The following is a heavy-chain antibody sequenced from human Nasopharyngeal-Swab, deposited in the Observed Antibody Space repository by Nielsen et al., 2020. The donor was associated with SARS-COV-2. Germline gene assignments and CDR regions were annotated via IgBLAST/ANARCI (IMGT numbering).Heavy chain of an antibody. CDR1: GFTFSSYG. V-gene: IGHV3-33*01. Sequence: GGSLRLSCAASGFTFSSYGMHWVRQAPGKGLEWVPIIWYDGSNKYYADSVKGRFTISRDNSKNTLYLQMNSLRAEDTAVYYCARGPYDFWSGYPHYFDYWGQGTLVTVSS. CDR2: IWYDGSNK. D-gene: IGHD3-3*01. J-gene: IGHJ4*02. CDR3: ARGPYDFWSGYPHYFDY.